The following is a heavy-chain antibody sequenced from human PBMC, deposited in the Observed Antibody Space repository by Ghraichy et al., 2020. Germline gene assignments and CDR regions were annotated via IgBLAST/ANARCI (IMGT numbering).Heavy chain of an antibody. Sequence: GGSLRLSCAASGFTFSSYWMHWVRQAPGKGLVWVSRINNDESSTSYVDSVKGRFTISRDNAKNTLYLQMNSLRAEDTAVYYCARAGYSYGIYYFDYWGQGTLVTVSS. J-gene: IGHJ4*02. CDR3: ARAGYSYGIYYFDY. CDR2: INNDESST. V-gene: IGHV3-74*01. D-gene: IGHD5-18*01. CDR1: GFTFSSYW.